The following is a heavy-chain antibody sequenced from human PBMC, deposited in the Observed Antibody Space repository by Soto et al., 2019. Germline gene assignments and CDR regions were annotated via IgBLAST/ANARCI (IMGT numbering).Heavy chain of an antibody. D-gene: IGHD3-10*01. CDR1: GFTFDDYA. Sequence: GGSLRLSCAASGFTFDDYAMHWVRQAPGKGLEWVSGISWNSGSIGYADSVKGRFTISRDNAKNSLYLQMNSLRAEDTALYYCAKDVEGGSGSYLFDYWGQGTLVTVSS. CDR2: ISWNSGSI. CDR3: AKDVEGGSGSYLFDY. J-gene: IGHJ4*02. V-gene: IGHV3-9*01.